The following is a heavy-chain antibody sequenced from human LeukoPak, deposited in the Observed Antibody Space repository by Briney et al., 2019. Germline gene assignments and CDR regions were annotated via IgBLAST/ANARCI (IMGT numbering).Heavy chain of an antibody. V-gene: IGHV1-2*02. J-gene: IGHJ4*02. D-gene: IGHD3-22*01. Sequence: GASVKVSCKASGYTFTGYYMHWVRQAPGQGLEWMGWINPNSGGTNYAQKFQGRVTMTRDTSTSTAYMELSRLRSDDTAVYYCAREGYYDSSGYYYFGYWGQGTLVTVSS. CDR3: AREGYYDSSGYYYFGY. CDR1: GYTFTGYY. CDR2: INPNSGGT.